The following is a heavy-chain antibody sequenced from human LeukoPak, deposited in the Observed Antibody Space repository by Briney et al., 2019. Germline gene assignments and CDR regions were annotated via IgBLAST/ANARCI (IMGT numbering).Heavy chain of an antibody. V-gene: IGHV3-48*03. D-gene: IGHD5-24*01. CDR1: GLTFSIYE. CDR2: ISSSGDII. J-gene: IGHJ3*01. CDR3: AKDIQLST. Sequence: AGGSLRLSCEASGLTFSIYEMNWVRLAPGKGLEWVSFISSSGDIIHYADSVKGRFTISRDNSKNTLSLQMNSLRVEDTAMYFCAKDIQLSTWGLGTMVTVSS.